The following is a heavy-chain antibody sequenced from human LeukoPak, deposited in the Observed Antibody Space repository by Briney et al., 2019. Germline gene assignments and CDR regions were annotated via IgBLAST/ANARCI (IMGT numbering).Heavy chain of an antibody. CDR2: ISSSSSYI. J-gene: IGHJ3*02. CDR1: EFTFSSYS. Sequence: GGSLRLSCAASEFTFSSYSMNWVRQAPGKGLEWVSSISSSSSYIYYADSVKGRFTISRDNAKNSLYLQMNSLRAEDTAVYYCARALVVADAFDIWGQGTMVTVSS. V-gene: IGHV3-21*04. CDR3: ARALVVADAFDI. D-gene: IGHD3-22*01.